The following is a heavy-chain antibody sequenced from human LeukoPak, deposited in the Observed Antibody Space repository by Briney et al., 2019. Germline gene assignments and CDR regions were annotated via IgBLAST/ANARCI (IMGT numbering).Heavy chain of an antibody. V-gene: IGHV3-23*01. J-gene: IGHJ6*03. D-gene: IGHD3-9*01. CDR2: ISGSDGST. CDR3: AKDRGGSFDSHPSTFHYYMDV. Sequence: AGGSLRLSCTASGFTFSSYAMSWVRQAPGKGLEWVSTISGSDGSTYYADSVKGRFSISRDNSKNTLYLQMSSLRPEDTAVYYCAKDRGGSFDSHPSTFHYYMDVWGKGTTVTVSS. CDR1: GFTFSSYA.